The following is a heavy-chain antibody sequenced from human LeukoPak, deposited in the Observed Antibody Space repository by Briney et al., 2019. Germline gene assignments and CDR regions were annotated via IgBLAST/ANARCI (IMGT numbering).Heavy chain of an antibody. CDR2: INAGNGNT. V-gene: IGHV1-3*01. J-gene: IGHJ4*02. CDR3: ARNFYSSSWYRPAAPDY. D-gene: IGHD6-13*01. Sequence: ASVKVSCKASRYPFTSYAMHWVRQAPGQRLEWMGWINAGNGNTKYSQKFQGRVTITRDTSASTAYMELSSLRSEDTAVYYCARNFYSSSWYRPAAPDYWGQGTLVTVSS. CDR1: RYPFTSYA.